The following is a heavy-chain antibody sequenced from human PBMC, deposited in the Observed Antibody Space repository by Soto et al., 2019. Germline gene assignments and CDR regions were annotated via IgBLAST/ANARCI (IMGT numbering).Heavy chain of an antibody. CDR2: IYHSGVT. CDR1: GDSSSTSTYS. V-gene: IGHV4-30-2*01. Sequence: SETLSLTCSFSGDSSSTSTYSWSWIRQPPGKALEWVGFIYHSGVTSYNPSLKSRVSISLDMSNSQCTLNLRSVTAADTAVYYCAGMPYTSGLRFDPWGPGTLLTVSS. CDR3: AGMPYTSGLRFDP. D-gene: IGHD6-19*01. J-gene: IGHJ5*02.